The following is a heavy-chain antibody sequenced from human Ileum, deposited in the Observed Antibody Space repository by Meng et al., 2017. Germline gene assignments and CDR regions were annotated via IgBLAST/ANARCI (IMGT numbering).Heavy chain of an antibody. J-gene: IGHJ3*02. V-gene: IGHV3-74*01. CDR1: GFNFSTYW. CDR2: IKFDGTIT. D-gene: IGHD1-26*01. Sequence: GGSLRLSCAASGFNFSTYWMHWVRQPPGKGLAWVSHIKFDGTITNYADSVKGRFTISRDNAKNTVYLQMSSLRAEDTAVYYCARETSSGWAFDIWGQGTMGT. CDR3: ARETSSGWAFDI.